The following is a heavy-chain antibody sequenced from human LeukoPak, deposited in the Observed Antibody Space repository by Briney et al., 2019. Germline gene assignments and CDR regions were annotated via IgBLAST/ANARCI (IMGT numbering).Heavy chain of an antibody. J-gene: IGHJ4*02. Sequence: PGRSLRLSCAASGFTFSSYAMHWVRQAPGKGLEWVVVISYDGSNKYYADSVKGRFTISRDNSKNTLYLQMNSLRAEDTAVYYCARDHSSSLVLDYWGQGTLVTVSS. D-gene: IGHD6-6*01. V-gene: IGHV3-30-3*01. CDR1: GFTFSSYA. CDR2: ISYDGSNK. CDR3: ARDHSSSLVLDY.